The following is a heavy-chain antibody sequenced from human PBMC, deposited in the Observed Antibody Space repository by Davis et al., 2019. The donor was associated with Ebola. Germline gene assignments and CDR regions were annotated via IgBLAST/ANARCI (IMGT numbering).Heavy chain of an antibody. V-gene: IGHV3-23*01. CDR3: AKDQWEDEYWYFDH. D-gene: IGHD1-26*01. CDR1: GFTFSIFP. Sequence: GESLKISCAASGFTFSIFPMNWVRQAPGKGLEWVSAISGSGGRTTYADSVKGRFTISRDNSKNTLYLQLNSPRAEDTAVYYCAKDQWEDEYWYFDHWGRGTLVTVSS. J-gene: IGHJ2*01. CDR2: ISGSGGRT.